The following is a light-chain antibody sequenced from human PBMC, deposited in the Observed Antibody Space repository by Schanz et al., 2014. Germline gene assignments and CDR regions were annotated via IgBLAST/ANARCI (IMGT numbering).Light chain of an antibody. CDR3: SSYTSSSTLDV. CDR1: DIGSHS. CDR2: DNS. V-gene: IGLV3-21*02. J-gene: IGLJ1*01. Sequence: SYELTQPPSVSVAPGQTATMTCGGSDIGSHSVNWYQQRPGQAPVLVVYDNSDRPSGIPERFSGSNSGNTASLTISGLQAEDEADYYCSSYTSSSTLDVFGTGTKLTVL.